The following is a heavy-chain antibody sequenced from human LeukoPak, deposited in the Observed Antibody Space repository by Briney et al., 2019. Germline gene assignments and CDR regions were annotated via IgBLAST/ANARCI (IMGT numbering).Heavy chain of an antibody. CDR3: ARRQERYYYDSSGYYLAGWFDP. CDR1: GFSLSTSGVG. Sequence: SGPTLVKPTQTLTLTCTFSGFSLSTSGVGVGWTRQPPGKALEWLALIYWDDDKRYSPSLKSRLTITKDTSKNQVVLTMTNMDPVDTATYYCARRQERYYYDSSGYYLAGWFDPWGQGTLVTVSS. J-gene: IGHJ5*02. V-gene: IGHV2-5*02. D-gene: IGHD3-22*01. CDR2: IYWDDDK.